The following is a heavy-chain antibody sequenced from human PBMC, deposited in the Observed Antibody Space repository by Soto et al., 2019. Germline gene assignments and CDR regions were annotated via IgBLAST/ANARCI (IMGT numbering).Heavy chain of an antibody. CDR3: ARFVGFTPPPTYYFDY. CDR2: IYHNGST. V-gene: IGHV4-31*03. CDR1: GGSISSGSYY. J-gene: IGHJ4*02. Sequence: SETLSLTCTVSGGSISSGSYYWSWIRQHPGKGLERIGVIYHNGSTYYNPSLKSRVPISVDTYKNQFSLKLNSVTAADTAVYYCARFVGFTPPPTYYFDYWGQGTQVTVSS.